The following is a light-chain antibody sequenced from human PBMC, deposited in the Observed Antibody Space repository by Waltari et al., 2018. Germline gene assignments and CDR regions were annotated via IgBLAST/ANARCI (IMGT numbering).Light chain of an antibody. CDR3: QTGGHGTWV. CDR1: SGHSTNV. V-gene: IGLV4-69*01. CDR2: VNSAGSH. J-gene: IGLJ3*02. Sequence: QLVLTQSPSASASLGASVKLTCTLSSGHSTNVIAWLQKRPEKGPRFVMKVNSAGSHSKGDEIPDRFSGSSSGAERYLTISSLQSEDEADYYCQTGGHGTWVFGGGTKLTVL.